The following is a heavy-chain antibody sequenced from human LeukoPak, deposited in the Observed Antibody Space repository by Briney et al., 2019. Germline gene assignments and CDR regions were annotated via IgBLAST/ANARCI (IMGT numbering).Heavy chain of an antibody. CDR2: FDPEGGET. D-gene: IGHD4-17*01. V-gene: IGHV1-24*01. CDR3: ATDLDYGDYSRQFDY. CDR1: GYTLTELS. Sequence: ASVTVSCKVSGYTLTELSMHWVRQPPGRGLEWMGGFDPEGGETIYAQKFQGRVTMTEDTSTDTAYMEMSSLRSEDTAVYYCATDLDYGDYSRQFDYWGQGTLVTVSS. J-gene: IGHJ4*02.